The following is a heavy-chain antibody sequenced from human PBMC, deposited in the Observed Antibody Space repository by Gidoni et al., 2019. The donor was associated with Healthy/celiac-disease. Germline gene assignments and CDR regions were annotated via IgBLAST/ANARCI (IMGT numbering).Heavy chain of an antibody. D-gene: IGHD3-3*01. Sequence: EVQLLESGGGLVQPGGSLRLSCAASGFTFSSYAMSWVRQAPGQGLEWVSAISGSGGSTYYADSVKGRFTISKDNSKNTLYLQMNSLRAEDTAVYYCAKPRLDFWSGAFDYWGQGTLVTVSS. CDR3: AKPRLDFWSGAFDY. J-gene: IGHJ4*02. V-gene: IGHV3-23*01. CDR1: GFTFSSYA. CDR2: ISGSGGST.